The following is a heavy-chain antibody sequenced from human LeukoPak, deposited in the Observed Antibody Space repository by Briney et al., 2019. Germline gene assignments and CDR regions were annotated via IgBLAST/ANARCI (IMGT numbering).Heavy chain of an antibody. Sequence: GGSLRLSCTVSGFNFSDYYMSWVRPAPGKGLVWVSYISSSGNMLRYADSVEGRFTISRDNGKSSLYLQMSSLRVEDTAVYYCTRRPYSSSWYYFDYWGQGTLVTVSS. J-gene: IGHJ4*02. D-gene: IGHD6-13*01. CDR3: TRRPYSSSWYYFDY. CDR1: GFNFSDYY. V-gene: IGHV3-11*04. CDR2: ISSSGNML.